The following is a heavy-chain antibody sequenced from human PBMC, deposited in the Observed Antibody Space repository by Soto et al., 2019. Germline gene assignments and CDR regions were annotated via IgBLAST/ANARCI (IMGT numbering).Heavy chain of an antibody. Sequence: SETLSLTCTVSGGSISSSSYYWGWIRQPPGKGLEWIGSIYYSGSTYYNPSLKSRVTISVDTSKNQFSLKLSSVTAADTAVYYCARLAPERLGYYYYYMDVWGKGTTVTVSS. CDR1: GGSISSSSYY. CDR2: IYYSGST. D-gene: IGHD1-1*01. CDR3: ARLAPERLGYYYYYMDV. J-gene: IGHJ6*03. V-gene: IGHV4-39*01.